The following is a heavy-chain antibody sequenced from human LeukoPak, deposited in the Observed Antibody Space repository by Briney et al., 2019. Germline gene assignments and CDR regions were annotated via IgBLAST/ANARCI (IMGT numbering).Heavy chain of an antibody. CDR3: SRGREVDDGVLES. V-gene: IGHV3-23*01. J-gene: IGHJ4*02. CDR2: IRGNGGGT. D-gene: IGHD3-3*01. CDR1: GFTFSRFA. Sequence: GGSLRLSCVGAGFTFSRFAVTWVRQAPGQGLEWVSTIRGNGGGTHYAESLRGRFTLSRDNSKSTVYLQMNSLRAEDTAIYYCSRGREVDDGVLESWGRGTLVTVSS.